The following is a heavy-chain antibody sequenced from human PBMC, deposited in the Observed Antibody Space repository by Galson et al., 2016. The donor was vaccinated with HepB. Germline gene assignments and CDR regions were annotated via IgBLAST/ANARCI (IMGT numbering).Heavy chain of an antibody. CDR2: IHAATGNT. V-gene: IGHV1-3*01. CDR1: GYSFSSFA. D-gene: IGHD2-8*01. Sequence: SVKVSCKASGYSFSSFAIHWVRQAPGQRLEWMGWIHAATGNTKYPQNFQGRVTLTRDTSASTVYMEVSSLRPEDTAFYYCARDKMVNPRGTQRNGMDVWGQGTAITVSS. J-gene: IGHJ6*02. CDR3: ARDKMVNPRGTQRNGMDV.